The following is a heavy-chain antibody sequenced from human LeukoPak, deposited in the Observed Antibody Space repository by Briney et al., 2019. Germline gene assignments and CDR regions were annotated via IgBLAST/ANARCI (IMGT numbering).Heavy chain of an antibody. D-gene: IGHD3-9*01. Sequence: ASVKVSCKASGYTFTGYYMHWVRQAPGQGLEWMGWINPNSGGTNYAQKFQGRVTMTRDTSISTAYMELGRLRSDDTAVYYCARGRADPYYDILTGYWDLWGQGTLVTVSS. CDR3: ARGRADPYYDILTGYWDL. CDR1: GYTFTGYY. J-gene: IGHJ4*02. CDR2: INPNSGGT. V-gene: IGHV1-2*02.